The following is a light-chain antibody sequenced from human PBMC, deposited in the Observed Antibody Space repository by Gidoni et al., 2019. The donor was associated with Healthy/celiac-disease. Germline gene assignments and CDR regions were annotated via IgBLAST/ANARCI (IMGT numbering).Light chain of an antibody. Sequence: DIQMTQSPSTLSASVGDRVTITCRASQSISSWLAWYQQTPGKAPKLLIYKASSLESGVPSRFSGSGSGTEFTITISSLQPDDFATYYCQQYNSYSGYSFGQGTKLEIK. J-gene: IGKJ2*03. CDR3: QQYNSYSGYS. CDR2: KAS. V-gene: IGKV1-5*03. CDR1: QSISSW.